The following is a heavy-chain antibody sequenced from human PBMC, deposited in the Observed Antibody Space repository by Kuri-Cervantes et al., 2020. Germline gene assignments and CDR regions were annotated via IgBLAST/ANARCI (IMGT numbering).Heavy chain of an antibody. CDR3: ARGKKAARVVLRYFDSVGYGMDV. CDR2: MNPNSGNT. V-gene: IGHV1-8*02. J-gene: IGHJ6*02. Sequence: ASVKVSCKASGYTFTSYGISWVRQAPGQGLAWMGWMNPNSGNTGYAQKFQGRVTMTRNTSISTAYMELSSLRSEDTAVYYCARGKKAARVVLRYFDSVGYGMDVWGQGTMVTVSS. D-gene: IGHD3-9*01. CDR1: GYTFTSYG.